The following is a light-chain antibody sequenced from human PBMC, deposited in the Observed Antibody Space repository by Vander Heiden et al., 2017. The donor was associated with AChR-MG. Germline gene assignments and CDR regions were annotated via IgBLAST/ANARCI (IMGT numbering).Light chain of an antibody. Sequence: QSALTQPRSVSGSPGQSVTISCTGTSSDGGGYSYVSWYQQHPGKAPKLMIYDVTKRPSGVPDRFSGSKSGNTASLTISGLQAEDEADYYCCSYAGSHTFVVFGGGTKLTVL. J-gene: IGLJ2*01. V-gene: IGLV2-11*01. CDR1: SSDGGGYSY. CDR3: CSYAGSHTFVV. CDR2: DVT.